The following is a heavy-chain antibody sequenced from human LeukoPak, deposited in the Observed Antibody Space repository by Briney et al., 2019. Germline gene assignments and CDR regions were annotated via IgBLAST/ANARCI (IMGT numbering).Heavy chain of an antibody. Sequence: PGGSLRLSCAASGFTFSNYAMSWVRQAPGKGLDWVSTISGSGGSTYYSDSVKGRFTISRDNSRNTLYLQMNSLRAEDTALYYCLFKDTRIVNYWGQGTLVTVSS. CDR3: LFKDTRIVNY. CDR1: GFTFSNYA. J-gene: IGHJ4*02. CDR2: ISGSGGST. V-gene: IGHV3-23*01. D-gene: IGHD3-22*01.